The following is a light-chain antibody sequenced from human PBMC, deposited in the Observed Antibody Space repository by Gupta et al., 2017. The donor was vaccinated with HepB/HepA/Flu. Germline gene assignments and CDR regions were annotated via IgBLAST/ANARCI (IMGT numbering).Light chain of an antibody. CDR3: QAWDSSTAV. V-gene: IGLV3-1*01. CDR2: QDN. J-gene: IGLJ2*01. Sequence: SYELSQPPSVCVSSGQTVSITCFGNKLGDNYACWYQQKTGQSPVMVIYQDNKRPSGIAERFSGSNSGNTATLTISGTQAMDEADYYCQAWDSSTAVFGGGTKLTVL. CDR1: KLGDNY.